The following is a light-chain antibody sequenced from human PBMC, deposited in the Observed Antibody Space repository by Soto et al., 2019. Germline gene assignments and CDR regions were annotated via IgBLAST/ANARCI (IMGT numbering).Light chain of an antibody. V-gene: IGKV3-20*01. Sequence: EMVMTHSPDTLSLSPGERATLSCPARQSVSRSYLAWCQQKPGQPPRLLIYGASSRATGIPDRFSGSGSGTDFTLTISRLEPEDFAVYYCQQYGSSPPTFGQGTRLEIK. J-gene: IGKJ5*01. CDR2: GAS. CDR1: QSVSRSY. CDR3: QQYGSSPPT.